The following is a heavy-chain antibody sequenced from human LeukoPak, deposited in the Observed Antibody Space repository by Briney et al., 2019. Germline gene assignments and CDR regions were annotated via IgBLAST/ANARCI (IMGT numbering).Heavy chain of an antibody. CDR1: GFTFSSYT. CDR2: SGSGGGT. D-gene: IGHD3-16*01. J-gene: IGHJ4*02. Sequence: QPGGSLRLSCAASGFTFSSYTMRWVRQAPGKGLEWVSTSGSGGGTYYAGSVKGRFTISRDNSKNTLYLQLNGLRAEDTAVYYCAKAGGSYYFDCWGQGTLVTVSS. V-gene: IGHV3-23*01. CDR3: AKAGGSYYFDC.